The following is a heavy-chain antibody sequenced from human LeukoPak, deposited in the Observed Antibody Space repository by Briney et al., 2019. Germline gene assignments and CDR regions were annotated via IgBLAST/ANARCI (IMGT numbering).Heavy chain of an antibody. V-gene: IGHV4-59*01. J-gene: IGHJ4*02. CDR1: GASISSYY. CDR3: AKGRASHEY. CDR2: IYYSGTT. Sequence: SETLSLTCTVSGASISSYYWSWIRQPPGKGLEWIGSIYYSGTTNYNPSLKSRVTISIDTSKNQFSLELTSVTAADTAVSCCAKGRASHEYWGQGILVTVSS. D-gene: IGHD3-16*01.